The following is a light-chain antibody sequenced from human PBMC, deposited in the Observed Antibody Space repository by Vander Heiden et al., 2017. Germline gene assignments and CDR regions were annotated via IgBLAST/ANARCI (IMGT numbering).Light chain of an antibody. V-gene: IGKV1-39*01. CDR2: AAS. CDR1: QSISSY. Sequence: DIQMIQSPSSLSASVGDRVTITCRASQSISSYLNWYQQKPGKAPKLLIYAASSLQSGVPSRFSGSGSGTDFTLTISRLQPEDFATYYCQQSYSTWTFGQGTKVEIK. CDR3: QQSYSTWT. J-gene: IGKJ1*01.